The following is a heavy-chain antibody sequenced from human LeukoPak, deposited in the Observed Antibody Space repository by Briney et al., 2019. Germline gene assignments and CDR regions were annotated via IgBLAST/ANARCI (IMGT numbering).Heavy chain of an antibody. CDR1: GFTFSSYG. J-gene: IGHJ4*02. Sequence: GGSLRLSCAASGFTFSSYGMHWVRQAPGKGLEWVAFIRYDGSNKYYADSVKGRFTISRDNSKNTLYPQMNSLRAEDTAVYYCAKSYRYVVVVAATRYFDYWGQGTLVTVSS. CDR2: IRYDGSNK. D-gene: IGHD2-15*01. V-gene: IGHV3-30*02. CDR3: AKSYRYVVVVAATRYFDY.